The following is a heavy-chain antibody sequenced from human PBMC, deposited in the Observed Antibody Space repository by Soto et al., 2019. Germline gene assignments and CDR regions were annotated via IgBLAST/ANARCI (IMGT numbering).Heavy chain of an antibody. CDR1: GFTFSSYG. J-gene: IGHJ6*03. CDR3: ARSRSPFPYSNSPYYYYYMDV. Sequence: GGSLRLSCAASGFTFSSYGMHWVRQAPGKGLEWVAVIWYDGSNKYYADSVKGRFTISRDNSKNRLYLQMNSLRAEDTAVYYCARSRSPFPYSNSPYYYYYMDVWGKGTTVTVSS. CDR2: IWYDGSNK. V-gene: IGHV3-33*01. D-gene: IGHD4-4*01.